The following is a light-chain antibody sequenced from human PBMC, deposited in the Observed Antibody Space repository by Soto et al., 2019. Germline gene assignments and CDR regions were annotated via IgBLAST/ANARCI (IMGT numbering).Light chain of an antibody. CDR3: QPSYNTPN. Sequence: IQMTQSPSSLSASIGDRVTITCRASQGIGTHLNWYLQRPGRVPKLLIYGASNLQSGVPSGFSGSGSGTVFTLTIIGLQPEDFGTYYCQPSYNTPNFGPGTRL. V-gene: IGKV1-39*01. CDR2: GAS. J-gene: IGKJ5*01. CDR1: QGIGTH.